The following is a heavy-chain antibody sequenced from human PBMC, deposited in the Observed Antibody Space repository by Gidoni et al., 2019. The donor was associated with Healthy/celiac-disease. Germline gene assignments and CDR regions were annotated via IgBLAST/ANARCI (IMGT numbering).Heavy chain of an antibody. CDR1: GFTFISYS. J-gene: IGHJ5*02. D-gene: IGHD3-3*01. V-gene: IGHV3-48*02. CDR3: AREAGFWSGYYSGWFDP. Sequence: EVQLVESGGGLVQPGGSLRLSCPASGFTFISYSMTWVRQAPGKGLEWVSYISSSSSTIYYADSVKGRFTISRDNAKNSLYLQMNSLRDEDTAVYYCAREAGFWSGYYSGWFDPWGQGTLVTVSS. CDR2: ISSSSSTI.